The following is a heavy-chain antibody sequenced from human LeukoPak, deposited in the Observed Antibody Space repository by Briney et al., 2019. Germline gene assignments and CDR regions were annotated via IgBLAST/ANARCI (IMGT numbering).Heavy chain of an antibody. CDR2: ISSSSYI. CDR1: GFTFSSYS. J-gene: IGHJ4*02. D-gene: IGHD2-15*01. CDR3: ARMHCSGGSCYSVWYYFDY. Sequence: GGSLRLSCAASGFTFSSYSMNWVRQAPGKGLEWVSSISSSSYIYYADSVKGRFTISRDNAKNSLYLQMNSLRAEDTAVYYCARMHCSGGSCYSVWYYFDYWGQGNLVTVSS. V-gene: IGHV3-21*01.